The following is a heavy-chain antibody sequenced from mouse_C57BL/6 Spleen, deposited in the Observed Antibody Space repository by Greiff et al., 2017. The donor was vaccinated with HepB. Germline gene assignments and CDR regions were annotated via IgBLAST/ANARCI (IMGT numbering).Heavy chain of an antibody. D-gene: IGHD2-4*01. CDR1: GYSITSGYY. V-gene: IGHV3-6*01. CDR2: ISYDGSN. J-gene: IGHJ3*01. Sequence: DVHLVESGPGLVKPSQSLSLTCSVTGYSITSGYYWNWIRQFPGNKLEWMGYISYDGSNNYNPSLKNRISITRDTSKNQFFLKLNSVTTEDTATYYCARDRDYVFAYWGQGTLVTVSA. CDR3: ARDRDYVFAY.